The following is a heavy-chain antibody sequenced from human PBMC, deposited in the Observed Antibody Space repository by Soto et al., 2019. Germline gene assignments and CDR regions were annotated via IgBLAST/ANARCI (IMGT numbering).Heavy chain of an antibody. D-gene: IGHD1-20*01. CDR1: GGSFSGYY. J-gene: IGHJ6*02. V-gene: IGHV4-34*01. CDR2: INHSGST. Sequence: SETLSLTCAVYGGSFSGYYWSWIRQPPGKGLEWIGEINHSGSTNYNPSLKSRVTISVDTSKNQFSLKLSSVTAADTAVYYCARLLPSITGTTYYYYYGMDVWGQGTTVTVSS. CDR3: ARLLPSITGTTYYYYYGMDV.